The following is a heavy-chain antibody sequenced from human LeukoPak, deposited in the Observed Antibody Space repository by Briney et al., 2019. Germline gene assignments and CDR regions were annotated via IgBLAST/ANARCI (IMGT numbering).Heavy chain of an antibody. D-gene: IGHD5-18*01. J-gene: IGHJ5*02. CDR3: ARAGTSYGRSNWFDP. Sequence: GASVKVSCKASGYTVTSYVVSWLRQAAGHGLEWMGWMSAYNGNTNNEQKLQGRVTMTTDTSTSKAYMELRSLRSDDKAVYYCARAGTSYGRSNWFDPWGQGNLVTVSS. V-gene: IGHV1-18*01. CDR1: GYTVTSYV. CDR2: MSAYNGNT.